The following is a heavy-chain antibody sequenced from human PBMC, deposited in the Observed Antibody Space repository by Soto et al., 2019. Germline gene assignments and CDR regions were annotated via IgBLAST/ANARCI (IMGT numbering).Heavy chain of an antibody. V-gene: IGHV1-69*12. CDR1: GDTLDTFV. J-gene: IGHJ6*02. Sequence: QVQLVQSGAEVLKPGSSVKLSCKTSGDTLDTFVISWVRQAPGQGIEWMGGIIPIFRTPDYTLKFQGRVTITADVSTSTAYMKMSSLRSEDTAVDYWARDKGRGQLGGNYYYALDVWGQGTTVTVSS. D-gene: IGHD1-1*01. CDR3: ARDKGRGQLGGNYYYALDV. CDR2: IIPIFRTP.